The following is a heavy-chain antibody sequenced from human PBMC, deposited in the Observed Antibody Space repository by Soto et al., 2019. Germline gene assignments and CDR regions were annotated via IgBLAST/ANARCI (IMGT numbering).Heavy chain of an antibody. V-gene: IGHV3-21*01. Sequence: GGSLRLSCAASGFTFSSYSMNWVRQAPGKGLEWVSSISSSSSYIYYADSVKGRFTISRDNAKNSLYLQMNSLRAEDTAVYYCARDLYSGYDPYYYYYYGMDVWGQGTTVTVS. CDR1: GFTFSSYS. CDR2: ISSSSSYI. D-gene: IGHD5-12*01. J-gene: IGHJ6*02. CDR3: ARDLYSGYDPYYYYYYGMDV.